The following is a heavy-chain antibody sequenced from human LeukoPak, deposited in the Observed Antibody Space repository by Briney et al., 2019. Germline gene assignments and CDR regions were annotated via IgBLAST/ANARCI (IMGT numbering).Heavy chain of an antibody. V-gene: IGHV3-73*01. J-gene: IGHJ6*02. CDR1: GFTFSDSA. Sequence: GGSLRLSCAASGFTFSDSAMHWVRQASGKGLEWVGHIRTKANSYATTYAASVKGRFTISRDDAKNTAYLQMISLKAEDTAVYYCMGCYGSGTYYSGAYYYGMDVWGQGTTVTVSS. D-gene: IGHD3-10*01. CDR2: IRTKANSYAT. CDR3: MGCYGSGTYYSGAYYYGMDV.